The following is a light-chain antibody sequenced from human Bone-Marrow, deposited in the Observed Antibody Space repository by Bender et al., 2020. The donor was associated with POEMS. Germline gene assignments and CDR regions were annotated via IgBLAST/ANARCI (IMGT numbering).Light chain of an antibody. CDR3: SSYTTSSTGEWV. V-gene: IGLV2-14*01. CDR2: DVD. J-gene: IGLJ2*01. CDR1: SSDVDAYNS. Sequence: QSALTQPASVSGSPGQAITISCTGASSDVDAYNSVSWYQQHPGKAPKLMIFDVDDRPSGVSHRFSGSKSGNTASLTISGLQAEDEADYYCSSYTTSSTGEWVFGGGTRLTVL.